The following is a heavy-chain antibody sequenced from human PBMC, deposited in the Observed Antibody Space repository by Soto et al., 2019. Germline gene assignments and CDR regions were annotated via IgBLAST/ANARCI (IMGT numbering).Heavy chain of an antibody. D-gene: IGHD6-19*01. CDR1: GFTFSSYW. J-gene: IGHJ4*02. CDR2: INSDGSST. Sequence: GGSLRLSCAASGFTFSSYWMHWVRQAPGKGLVWVSRINSDGSSTSYADSVKGRFTISRDNAKNTLYLQMNSLRAEVTAVYYCARRRGSSGWKTNFDYWGQGTLVTVSS. CDR3: ARRRGSSGWKTNFDY. V-gene: IGHV3-74*01.